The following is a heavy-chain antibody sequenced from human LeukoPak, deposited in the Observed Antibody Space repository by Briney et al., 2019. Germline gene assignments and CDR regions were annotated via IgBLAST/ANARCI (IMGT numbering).Heavy chain of an antibody. V-gene: IGHV3-7*01. D-gene: IGHD1-1*01. CDR1: GFTFTNYW. Sequence: GGSLRLSCAAYGFTFTNYWLTWVRQAPGKGLEWVANINQDGGTEYYVDSVRGRFTISRDNAKKLVYLQINSLRAEDTAVYFCARHTLWRFDYWGQGALVTVSS. J-gene: IGHJ4*02. CDR3: ARHTLWRFDY. CDR2: INQDGGTE.